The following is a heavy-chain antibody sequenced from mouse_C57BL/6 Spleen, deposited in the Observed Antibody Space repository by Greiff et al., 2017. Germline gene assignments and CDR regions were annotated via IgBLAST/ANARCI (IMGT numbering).Heavy chain of an antibody. CDR2: ISNLAYSI. CDR1: GFTFSDYG. Sequence: EVKLMESGGGLVQPGGSLKLSCAASGFTFSDYGMAWVRQAPRKGPEWVGFISNLAYSIYYADTVTGRFTISRENAKNTLYLEMSSLRSEDTAMYYCARRHYGGAMDYWGQGTSVTVSS. J-gene: IGHJ4*01. V-gene: IGHV5-15*01. CDR3: ARRHYGGAMDY. D-gene: IGHD1-2*01.